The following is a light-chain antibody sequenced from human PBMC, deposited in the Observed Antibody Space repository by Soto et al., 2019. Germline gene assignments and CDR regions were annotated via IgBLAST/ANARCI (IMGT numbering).Light chain of an antibody. J-gene: IGKJ2*01. V-gene: IGKV1-17*03. CDR3: LQHNSYPYT. CDR2: GAS. Sequence: DIQMTQSPSVVSASVGDTVTVTCRASQGITTFLAWFRQRPGRVPERLIYGASSLQSGVPSRFSGRGSGTEFSLTISSLQPEDFGFYYCLQHNSYPYTFGPGTKLEIK. CDR1: QGITTF.